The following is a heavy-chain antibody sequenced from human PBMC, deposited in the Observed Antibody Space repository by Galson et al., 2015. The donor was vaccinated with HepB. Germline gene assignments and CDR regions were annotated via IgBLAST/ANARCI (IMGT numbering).Heavy chain of an antibody. CDR3: AREFPRIQLWLGRFDP. Sequence: SLRLSCAASGFTFSSYAMHWVRQAPGKGLEWVAVISYDGSNKYYADSVKGRFTISRDNSKNTLYLQMNSLRAEDTAVYYCAREFPRIQLWLGRFDPWGQGTLVTVSS. CDR2: ISYDGSNK. V-gene: IGHV3-30*04. D-gene: IGHD5-18*01. CDR1: GFTFSSYA. J-gene: IGHJ5*02.